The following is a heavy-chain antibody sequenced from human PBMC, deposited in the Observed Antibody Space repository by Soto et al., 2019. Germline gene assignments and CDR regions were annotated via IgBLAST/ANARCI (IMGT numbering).Heavy chain of an antibody. CDR3: ARDPRVERITMVRGVPRAYYFDY. D-gene: IGHD3-10*01. CDR2: IWYDGSNK. V-gene: IGHV3-33*01. J-gene: IGHJ4*02. CDR1: GFTFSSYG. Sequence: GGSLRLSCAASGFTFSSYGMHWVRQAPGKGLKWVAVIWYDGSNKYYADSVKGRFTISRDNSKNTLYLQMNSLRAEDTAVYYCARDPRVERITMVRGVPRAYYFDYWGQGTLVTVSS.